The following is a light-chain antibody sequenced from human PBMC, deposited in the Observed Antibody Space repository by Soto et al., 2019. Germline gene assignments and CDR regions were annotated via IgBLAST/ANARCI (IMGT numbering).Light chain of an antibody. CDR1: QSVSNNY. J-gene: IGKJ1*01. CDR3: QHYNSYSEA. Sequence: EIVLTQSPGTLSLSPGERATLSCRASQSVSNNYLAWYQQKPGQAPRLLIYGASNRATGIPDRFSGSGSGTEFTLTISSLQPDDFATYYCQHYNSYSEAFGQGTKVAIK. V-gene: IGKV3-20*01. CDR2: GAS.